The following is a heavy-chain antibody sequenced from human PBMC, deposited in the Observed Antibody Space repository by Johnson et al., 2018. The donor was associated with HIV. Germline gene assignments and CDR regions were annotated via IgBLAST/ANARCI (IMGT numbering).Heavy chain of an antibody. CDR2: INRDGSEK. Sequence: EVQLVESGGGLVHPGGSLRLSCAASGFSFSSYWMSWVRQAPGKGLAWVANINRDGSEKYYVDSVKGRFTISRDNTNNSLYLQMNSLRAEDTAVYYCAKIGVDDSSGYYRIHAFDIWGQGTMVTVSS. CDR1: GFSFSSYW. J-gene: IGHJ3*02. V-gene: IGHV3-7*05. D-gene: IGHD3-22*01. CDR3: AKIGVDDSSGYYRIHAFDI.